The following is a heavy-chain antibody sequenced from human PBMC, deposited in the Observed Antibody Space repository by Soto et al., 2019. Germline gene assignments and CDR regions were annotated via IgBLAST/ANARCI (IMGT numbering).Heavy chain of an antibody. Sequence: EVRLLESGGGLVQPGGSLRLSCAASGFTFSTYGMSWVRQAPGKGLEWVSAIGGSGGNTYYADSVEGRFTISRDNSKNTLFLQMNSLRAEDTAVYYCAKGLPMTTVTSSLYYYYRMDVWGQGTTVTVSS. D-gene: IGHD4-17*01. J-gene: IGHJ6*02. CDR1: GFTFSTYG. V-gene: IGHV3-23*01. CDR3: AKGLPMTTVTSSLYYYYRMDV. CDR2: IGGSGGNT.